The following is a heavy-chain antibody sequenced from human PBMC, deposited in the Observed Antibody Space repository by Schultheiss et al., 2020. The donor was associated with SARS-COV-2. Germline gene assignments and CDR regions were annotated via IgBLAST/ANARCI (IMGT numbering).Heavy chain of an antibody. J-gene: IGHJ4*02. CDR1: GGSISSYY. CDR3: ARGRQLLYSSSWYGLSYFDY. CDR2: IYYSGST. Sequence: SETLSLTCTVSGGSISSYYWSWIRQPPGKGLEWIGYIYYSGSTNYNPSLKSRVTISVDTSKNQFSLKLSSVTAADTAVYYCARGRQLLYSSSWYGLSYFDYWGQGTLVTVSS. V-gene: IGHV4-59*01. D-gene: IGHD6-13*01.